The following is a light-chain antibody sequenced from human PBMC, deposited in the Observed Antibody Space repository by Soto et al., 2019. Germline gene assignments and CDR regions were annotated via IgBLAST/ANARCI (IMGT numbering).Light chain of an antibody. CDR1: SSDVGGYNY. CDR3: SSYTSSSTLLYV. J-gene: IGLJ1*01. V-gene: IGLV2-14*01. CDR2: DAS. Sequence: QSVLTQPASVSGSPGQSITISCTGTSSDVGGYNYVSWYQQHPGKAPKLMIYDASNRPSGVSNRFSGSKSGNTTSLTTSGLQAEDEADYYCSSYTSSSTLLYVFGTGTKVTVL.